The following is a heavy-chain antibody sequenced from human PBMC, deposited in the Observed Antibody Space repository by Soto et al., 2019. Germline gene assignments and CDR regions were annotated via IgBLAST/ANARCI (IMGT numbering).Heavy chain of an antibody. Sequence: GYLRLSCAASGFTFSSYSMNWFRQAPWKVLEWVSYISSSSSTIYYADSVKGRFTISRDNAKNSLYLQMNSLRDEDTAVYYCARGPKISIAVAGTYFDYWGQGTLVTVPQ. V-gene: IGHV3-48*02. J-gene: IGHJ4*02. D-gene: IGHD6-19*01. CDR2: ISSSSSTI. CDR3: ARGPKISIAVAGTYFDY. CDR1: GFTFSSYS.